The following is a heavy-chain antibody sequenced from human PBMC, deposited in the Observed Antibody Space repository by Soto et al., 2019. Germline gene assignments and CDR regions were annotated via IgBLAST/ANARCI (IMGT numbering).Heavy chain of an antibody. CDR2: IKQDGSEK. J-gene: IGHJ4*01. Sequence: PGGSLILSCAASGFTFSSYWMSWVRQPLGKGLEWVANIKQDGSEKYYVDSVKGRFTLSRDNAKNSLHLQMDSLRAEDTAMYFCARVAYVNGWNFDCWGQGTLVNVSA. CDR3: ARVAYVNGWNFDC. V-gene: IGHV3-7*01. CDR1: GFTFSSYW. D-gene: IGHD6-19*01.